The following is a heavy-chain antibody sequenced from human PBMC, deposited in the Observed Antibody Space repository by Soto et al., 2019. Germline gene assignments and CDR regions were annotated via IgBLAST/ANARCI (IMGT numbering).Heavy chain of an antibody. CDR1: GFTFSSYG. J-gene: IGHJ4*02. Sequence: PGGSLRLSCAASGFTFSSYGMHWVRQAPGKGLEWVAVIWYDGSNKYYADSVKGRFTISRDNSKNTLYLQMNSLRAEDTAVYYCARERDYYYDSSGYGHWGQGTLVTVSS. V-gene: IGHV3-33*01. CDR3: ARERDYYYDSSGYGH. CDR2: IWYDGSNK. D-gene: IGHD3-22*01.